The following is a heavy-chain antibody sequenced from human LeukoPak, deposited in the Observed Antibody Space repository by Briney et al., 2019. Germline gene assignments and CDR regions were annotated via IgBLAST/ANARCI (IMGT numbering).Heavy chain of an antibody. J-gene: IGHJ6*02. D-gene: IGHD2-2*01. CDR3: ARVTLKYCSSTSCYQGMDV. Sequence: PSQTLSLTCTVSGGSISSGGYYWSWIRQHPGKGLEWIGYIYYSGSTYYNPSLKSRVTISVDTSKNQFSLKLSSVTAADTAVYYCARVTLKYCSSTSCYQGMDVWGQGTTVTVSS. CDR1: GGSISSGGYY. V-gene: IGHV4-31*03. CDR2: IYYSGST.